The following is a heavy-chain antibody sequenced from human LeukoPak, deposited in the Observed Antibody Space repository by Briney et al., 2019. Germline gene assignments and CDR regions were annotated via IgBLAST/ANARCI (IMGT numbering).Heavy chain of an antibody. J-gene: IGHJ5*02. CDR3: ARANIVVVVAATYPFDP. CDR2: INHSGST. Sequence: SETLSLTCTVSGYSISSGHYWGWIRQPPGKGLEWIGEINHSGSTNYNPSLKSRVTISVDTSKNQFSLKLSSVTAADTAVYYCARANIVVVVAATYPFDPWGQGTLVTVSS. CDR1: GYSISSGHY. V-gene: IGHV4-38-2*02. D-gene: IGHD2-15*01.